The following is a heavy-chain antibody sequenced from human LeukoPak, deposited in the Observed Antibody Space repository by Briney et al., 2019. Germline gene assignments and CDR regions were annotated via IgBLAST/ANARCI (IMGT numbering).Heavy chain of an antibody. V-gene: IGHV3-30*02. D-gene: IGHD5/OR15-5a*01. CDR1: GFTFSTFG. J-gene: IGHJ3*02. CDR3: ARASVRLTDAFDI. CDR2: IRYDGSNK. Sequence: SGGSLRLSCAASGFAASGFTFSTFGMHWVRQAPGKGLEWVAFIRYDGSNKYYADSVKGRFTISRDDSKNTLYLQMNSLRAEDTAVYYCARASVRLTDAFDIWGQGTMVTVSS.